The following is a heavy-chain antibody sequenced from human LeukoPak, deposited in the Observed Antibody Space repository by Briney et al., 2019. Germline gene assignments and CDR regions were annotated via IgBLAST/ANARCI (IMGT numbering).Heavy chain of an antibody. J-gene: IGHJ4*02. CDR2: ISAYNGNT. CDR1: GGTFSSYA. CDR3: ARDPRDYFDY. Sequence: ASVKVSCKASGGTFSSYAISWVRQAPGQGLEWMGWISAYNGNTNYAQKLQGRVTMTTDTSTSTAYMELRSLRSDDTAVYYCARDPRDYFDYWGQGTLVTVSS. V-gene: IGHV1-18*01.